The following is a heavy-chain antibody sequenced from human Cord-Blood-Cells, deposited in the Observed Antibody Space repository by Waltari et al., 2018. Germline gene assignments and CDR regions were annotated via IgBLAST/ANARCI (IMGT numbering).Heavy chain of an antibody. D-gene: IGHD3-3*01. CDR3: ARVEATIFGVVIKFDP. V-gene: IGHV4-4*07. CDR1: GGSISSYY. Sequence: QVQLQESGPGLVKPSETLSLTCTVSGGSISSYYWSWIRQPAGKGLEWIGRIYTSGSTNYHPSLKSRVTLSVDTSKNQFSLKLSSVTAADTAVYYCARVEATIFGVVIKFDPWGQGTLVTVSS. J-gene: IGHJ5*02. CDR2: IYTSGST.